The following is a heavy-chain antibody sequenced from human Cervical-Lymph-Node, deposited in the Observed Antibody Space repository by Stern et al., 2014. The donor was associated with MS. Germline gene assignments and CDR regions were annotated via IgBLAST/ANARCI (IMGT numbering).Heavy chain of an antibody. D-gene: IGHD1-1*01. CDR1: GFTFSHYG. CDR3: AREDWMEP. CDR2: IWFDGSNE. V-gene: IGHV3-33*01. J-gene: IGHJ5*02. Sequence: QVQLQESGGGVVQPGDSLRLSCVASGFTFSHYGMYWVRQAPGKGLEWVGGIWFDGSNEKDADSVKGRFSISRDNSENTLYLQMTRLRVEDTAIYYCAREDWMEPWGQGTLVTVSS.